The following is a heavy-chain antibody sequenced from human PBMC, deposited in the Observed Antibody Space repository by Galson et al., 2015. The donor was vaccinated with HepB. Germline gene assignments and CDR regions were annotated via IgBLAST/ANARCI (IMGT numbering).Heavy chain of an antibody. Sequence: SLRLSCAASGFTFSSYAMHWVRQAPGKGLEWVAVISYDGSNKYYADSVKGRFTISRDNSENTLYLQMNSLRAEDTAVYYCARDGGDIVVVPAAATVERGHDYWGQGTLVTVSS. CDR3: ARDGGDIVVVPAAATVERGHDY. CDR1: GFTFSSYA. V-gene: IGHV3-30*04. J-gene: IGHJ4*02. D-gene: IGHD2-2*01. CDR2: ISYDGSNK.